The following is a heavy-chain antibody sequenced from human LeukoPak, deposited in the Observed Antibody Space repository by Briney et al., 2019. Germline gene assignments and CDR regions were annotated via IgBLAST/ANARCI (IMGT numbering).Heavy chain of an antibody. V-gene: IGHV3-7*03. Sequence: GGSLRLSCAASGFTFSSYWMSWVRQAPGKGLEWVANIKQDGSEKYYVDPVKGRFTISRDNAKNSLYLQMNSLRAEDTAVYYCARVSYDYVWGSYDSLDYWGQGTLVTVSS. J-gene: IGHJ4*02. CDR1: GFTFSSYW. CDR2: IKQDGSEK. D-gene: IGHD3-16*01. CDR3: ARVSYDYVWGSYDSLDY.